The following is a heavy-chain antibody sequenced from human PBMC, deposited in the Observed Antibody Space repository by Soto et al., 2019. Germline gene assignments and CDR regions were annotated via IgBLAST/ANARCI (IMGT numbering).Heavy chain of an antibody. CDR2: IYYSGST. V-gene: IGHV4-30-4*01. CDR3: ACRTGTTGKGQDY. CDR1: GCSISSGDYY. J-gene: IGHJ4*02. Sequence: SETLSLTCTFSGCSISSGDYYWSLIRQPPGKGLEWIGYIYYSGSTYYNPSLKSRVTISVDTSKNQFSLKLSSVTAADTAVYYCACRTGTTGKGQDYWGQGTLVTVSS. D-gene: IGHD1-7*01.